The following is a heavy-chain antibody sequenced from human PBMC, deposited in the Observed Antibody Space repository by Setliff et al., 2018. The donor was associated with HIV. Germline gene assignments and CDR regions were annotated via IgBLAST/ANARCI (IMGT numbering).Heavy chain of an antibody. D-gene: IGHD3-22*01. CDR2: INHSRRT. J-gene: IGHJ6*03. Sequence: SETLSLTCAVYGGSFSSFYWNWIRQAPGKGLEWIGEINHSRRTKYNPSLKSRVTISVDTSKNQFSLKLSSVTAADTAFYYCARGFSGDYLFTGYLDVWGKGTTVTVSS. CDR3: ARGFSGDYLFTGYLDV. CDR1: GGSFSSFY. V-gene: IGHV4-34*01.